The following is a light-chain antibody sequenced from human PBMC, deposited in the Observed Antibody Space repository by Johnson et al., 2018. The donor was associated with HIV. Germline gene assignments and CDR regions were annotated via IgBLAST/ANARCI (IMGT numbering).Light chain of an antibody. CDR1: SSNIGNNY. V-gene: IGLV1-51*02. CDR3: ATWDSSLRVGF. Sequence: QSVLTQPPSVSAAPGQNVTISCSGSSSNIGNNYISWYQQLPGTAPKLLIYEDNKRPSGIPDRFSGSKSGTSATLAITGLQTGDEADYYCATWDSSLRVGFFGPGTKVTVL. CDR2: EDN. J-gene: IGLJ1*01.